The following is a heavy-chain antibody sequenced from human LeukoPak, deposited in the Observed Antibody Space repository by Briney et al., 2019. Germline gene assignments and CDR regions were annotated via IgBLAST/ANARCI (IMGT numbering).Heavy chain of an antibody. CDR1: GFTFRTYA. V-gene: IGHV3-23*01. CDR3: ARDSGSYLQPTDY. D-gene: IGHD1-26*01. Sequence: GGSLRLSCAASGFTFRTYAMTWVRQAPGKGLEWASSITGNGGSTYYADPVKGRFTISRDNSKNALYLQMDSLRAEDTAVYHCARDSGSYLQPTDYWGQGTLVTVSS. CDR2: ITGNGGST. J-gene: IGHJ4*02.